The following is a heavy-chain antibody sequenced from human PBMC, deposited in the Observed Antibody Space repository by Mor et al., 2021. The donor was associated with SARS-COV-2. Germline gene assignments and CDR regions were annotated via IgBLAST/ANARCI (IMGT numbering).Heavy chain of an antibody. Sequence: INPHSGDTNYAPRFQGRVSVTSDTAITTAYLELIRLSSDDTAVYYCARDPGGTYGFDYWGQGTLVTVSS. CDR2: INPHSGDT. J-gene: IGHJ4*02. V-gene: IGHV1-2*02. D-gene: IGHD1-26*01. CDR3: ARDPGGTYGFDY.